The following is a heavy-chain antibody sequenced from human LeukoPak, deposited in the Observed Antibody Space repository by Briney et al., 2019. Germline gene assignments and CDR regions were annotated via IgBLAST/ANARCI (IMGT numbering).Heavy chain of an antibody. J-gene: IGHJ6*03. V-gene: IGHV4-59*01. CDR1: GGSISSYY. D-gene: IGHD4-17*01. CDR3: ARDAYMTTVTRPYYYYMDV. CDR2: IYYSGST. Sequence: SETLSLTCTVSGGSISSYYWSWIRQPPGKGLEWIGYIYYSGSTNYNPSLKSRVTISVDTSKNQFSLKLSSVTAADTAVYYCARDAYMTTVTRPYYYYMDVWGKGTTVTVSS.